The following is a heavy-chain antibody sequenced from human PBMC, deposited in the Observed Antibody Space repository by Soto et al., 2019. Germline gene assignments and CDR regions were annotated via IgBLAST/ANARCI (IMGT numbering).Heavy chain of an antibody. Sequence: GGSLRLSCAASGFTFSSYWMSWVRQAPGKGLEWVANIKQDGSEKYYVDSVKGRFTISRDNAKNSLYLQMNSLRAEDTAVYYCARGLLVPAAIGASYYMDVWGKGTTVTVSS. V-gene: IGHV3-7*01. CDR1: GFTFSSYW. J-gene: IGHJ6*03. CDR3: ARGLLVPAAIGASYYMDV. CDR2: IKQDGSEK. D-gene: IGHD2-2*02.